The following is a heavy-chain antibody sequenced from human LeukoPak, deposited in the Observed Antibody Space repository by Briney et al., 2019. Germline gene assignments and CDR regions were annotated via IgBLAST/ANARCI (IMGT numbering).Heavy chain of an antibody. CDR1: GGTFSSYA. D-gene: IGHD3-3*01. CDR2: IIPIFGTA. V-gene: IGHV1-69*13. Sequence: SVKISCKASGGTFSSYAISWVRQAPGQGLEWMGGIIPIFGTANYAQKFQGRVTITADESTSTAYMELSSLRSEDTAVYYCATQGRDYDFWSGYYTFDYWGQGTLVTVSS. CDR3: ATQGRDYDFWSGYYTFDY. J-gene: IGHJ4*02.